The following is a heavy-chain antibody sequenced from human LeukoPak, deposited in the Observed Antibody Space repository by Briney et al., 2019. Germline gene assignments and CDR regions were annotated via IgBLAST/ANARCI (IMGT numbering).Heavy chain of an antibody. V-gene: IGHV6-1*01. CDR3: ARDQNGDYRPYYYYYYGMDV. CDR2: TYYRSKWYN. J-gene: IGHJ6*02. D-gene: IGHD4-17*01. Sequence: SQTLSLTCAISGDSVSSNSAAWNWIRQSPSRGLEWLGRTYYRSKWYNDYAVSVKSRITINPDTSKNQFSLKLSSVTAADTAVYYCARDQNGDYRPYYYYYYGMDVWGQGTTVTVSS. CDR1: GDSVSSNSAA.